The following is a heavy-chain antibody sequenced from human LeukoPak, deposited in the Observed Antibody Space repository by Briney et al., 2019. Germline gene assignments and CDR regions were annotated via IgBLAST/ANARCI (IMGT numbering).Heavy chain of an antibody. J-gene: IGHJ4*02. V-gene: IGHV3-23*01. Sequence: GGSLRLSCVASGFTFSSYAMSGVRQAPGKGLEWVSVISGSGGSTYYADSVKGRFTISRDNSKNTLYVQMNSLRAEDTAVYYCAKRDGSGYSYFDYWGQGTLVTVSS. CDR3: AKRDGSGYSYFDY. CDR2: ISGSGGST. CDR1: GFTFSSYA. D-gene: IGHD3-22*01.